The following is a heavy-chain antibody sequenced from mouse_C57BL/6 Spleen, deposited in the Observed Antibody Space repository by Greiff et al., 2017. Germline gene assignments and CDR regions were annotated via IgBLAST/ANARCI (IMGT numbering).Heavy chain of an antibody. CDR3: ARVGIYDGYRWYVDV. CDR2: IDPSDSYT. Sequence: QVQLQQPGAALVMPGASVKLSCKASGYTFTSYWMHWVKPRPGQGLEWIGEIDPSDSYTNYNQQFKGKSTLTVDKSSSTAYMQLSSLTSEDSAVYYCARVGIYDGYRWYVDVWGTGTTVTVSS. V-gene: IGHV1-69*01. D-gene: IGHD2-3*01. J-gene: IGHJ1*03. CDR1: GYTFTSYW.